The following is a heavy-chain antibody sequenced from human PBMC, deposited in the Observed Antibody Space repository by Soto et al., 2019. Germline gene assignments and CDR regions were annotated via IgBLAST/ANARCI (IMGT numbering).Heavy chain of an antibody. CDR2: VAASGST. J-gene: IGHJ6*02. V-gene: IGHV4-4*07. CDR1: GGSISGFF. Sequence: SETLSLTCTVFGGSISGFFWTWVRQPPGMPLEGLGHVAASGSTAYNPSLRSRLSLSLDVSKNRFSLELTSVTAADTATYFCARGGSTHYYYGLDVWGQGTTVTVSS. CDR3: ARGGSTHYYYGLDV.